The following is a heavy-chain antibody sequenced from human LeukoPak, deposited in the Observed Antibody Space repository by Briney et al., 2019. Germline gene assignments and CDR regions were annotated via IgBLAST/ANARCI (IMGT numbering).Heavy chain of an antibody. CDR1: GGTFISYT. CDR3: ARVSSEMATIGGDY. J-gene: IGHJ4*02. D-gene: IGHD5-24*01. Sequence: ASVKVSCKASGGTFISYTISWVRHAPGQGLEWMGRIIPILGIANYAQKFQGRVTITADKSTSTAYMELSSLRSEDTAVYYCARVSSEMATIGGDYWGQGTLVTVSS. V-gene: IGHV1-69*02. CDR2: IIPILGIA.